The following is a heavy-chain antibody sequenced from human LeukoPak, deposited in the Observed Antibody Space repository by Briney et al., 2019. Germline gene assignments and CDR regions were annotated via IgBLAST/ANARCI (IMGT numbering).Heavy chain of an antibody. Sequence: TGGSLRLSCAASGFTFSSYAMSWVRQAPGKGLEWVSAISGSGGSTYYADSVKGRFTISRDNSKNTLCLQMNSLRAEDTAVYYCATDSSSSLMDDYWGQGTLVTVSS. CDR3: ATDSSSSLMDDY. J-gene: IGHJ4*02. CDR1: GFTFSSYA. CDR2: ISGSGGST. D-gene: IGHD6-6*01. V-gene: IGHV3-23*01.